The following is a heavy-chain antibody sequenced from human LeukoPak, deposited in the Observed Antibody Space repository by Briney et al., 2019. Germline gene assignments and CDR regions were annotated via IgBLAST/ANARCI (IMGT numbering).Heavy chain of an antibody. CDR3: ARGHLRTMVRGVMIMDV. V-gene: IGHV1-8*01. CDR1: GYTFTSYD. Sequence: ASVKVSCKASGYTFTSYDTNWVRQATGQGLEWMGWMNPNSGNTGYAQKFQGRVTMTRNTSISTAYMELSSLRSEDTAVYYCARGHLRTMVRGVMIMDVWGKGTTVTISS. CDR2: MNPNSGNT. D-gene: IGHD3-10*01. J-gene: IGHJ6*03.